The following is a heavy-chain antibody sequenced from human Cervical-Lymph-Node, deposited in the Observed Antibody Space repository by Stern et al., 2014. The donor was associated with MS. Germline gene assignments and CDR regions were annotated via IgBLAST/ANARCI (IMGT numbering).Heavy chain of an antibody. CDR3: ARGLMITFGGNTVHGYHGLDV. D-gene: IGHD3-16*01. Sequence: QVQLGQSGAEVKKPGASVKVSCKTSGYTFTSYDVSWVRQATGQGLEWMGWMNPNSGKTAYAPKFQGRVTMTRNTSISTAYMDLSSLTSEDTAVYYCARGLMITFGGNTVHGYHGLDVWGQGTTVTVSS. V-gene: IGHV1-8*01. J-gene: IGHJ6*02. CDR1: GYTFTSYD. CDR2: MNPNSGKT.